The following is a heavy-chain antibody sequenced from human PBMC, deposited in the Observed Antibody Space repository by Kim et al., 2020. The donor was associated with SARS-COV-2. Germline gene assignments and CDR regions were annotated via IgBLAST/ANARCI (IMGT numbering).Heavy chain of an antibody. CDR2: I. CDR3: ARWVVVASFDY. Sequence: IYYADSVKGRFTISRDNAKNSLYLQMNSLRAEDTAVYYCARWVVVASFDYWGQGTLVTVSS. D-gene: IGHD2-15*01. J-gene: IGHJ4*02. V-gene: IGHV3-21*01.